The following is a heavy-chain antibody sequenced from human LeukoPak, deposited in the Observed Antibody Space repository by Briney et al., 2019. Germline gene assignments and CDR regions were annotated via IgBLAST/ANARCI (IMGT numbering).Heavy chain of an antibody. V-gene: IGHV4-61*02. J-gene: IGHJ3*02. D-gene: IGHD3-3*01. CDR2: IYTSGST. CDR1: GDSISSGSYY. Sequence: SETLSLTCTVSGDSISSGSYYWSWIRQPAGKGLEWIGRIYTSGSTNYNPSLKSRVTISVDTSKNQFSLKLSSVTAADTAVYYCARRLRFLEWEDAFDIWGQGTMVTVSS. CDR3: ARRLRFLEWEDAFDI.